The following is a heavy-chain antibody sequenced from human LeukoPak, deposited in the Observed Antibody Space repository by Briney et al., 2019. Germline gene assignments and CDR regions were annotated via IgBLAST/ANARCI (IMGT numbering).Heavy chain of an antibody. D-gene: IGHD5-18*01. CDR3: ARDTTVASGIQY. CDR1: GDPISTFS. J-gene: IGHJ4*02. Sequence: SETLSLTCTVSGDPISTFSWSWLRQSPGKGPEWIGSIYSRSTNFNPSFKSRVAISVDTSKNQFSLRLNSLTTADTAVYYCARDTTVASGIQYWGQGTLVTVSS. CDR2: IYSRST. V-gene: IGHV4-59*01.